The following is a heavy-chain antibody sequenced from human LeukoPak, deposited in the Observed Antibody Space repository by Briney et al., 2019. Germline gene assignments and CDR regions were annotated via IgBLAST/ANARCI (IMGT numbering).Heavy chain of an antibody. D-gene: IGHD3-10*01. CDR2: IIPIFGTA. CDR1: GGTFSSYA. V-gene: IGHV1-69*06. J-gene: IGHJ4*02. Sequence: SVKVSCKASGGTFSSYAISWVRQAPGQGLEWMGGIIPIFGTANYAQKFQGRVTITADKSTSTACMELSSLRSEDTAVYYCASTHYGSGSYYLDYWGQGTLVTVSS. CDR3: ASTHYGSGSYYLDY.